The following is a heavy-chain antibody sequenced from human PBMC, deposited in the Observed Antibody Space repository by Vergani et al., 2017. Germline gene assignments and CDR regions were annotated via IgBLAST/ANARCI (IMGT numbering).Heavy chain of an antibody. D-gene: IGHD5-24*01. Sequence: QVQLVQSGAEVKKPGASVKVSCKASGYTFSSYGISWVRQAPGQGLEWMGWISPYNGHTEYAQRLQGRVTMTTDTSTSTAYMELRSPRCLHREGLFFGHLLSRQQWGRGTLVTVSS. J-gene: IGHJ4*02. V-gene: IGHV1-18*01. CDR2: ISPYNGHT. CDR1: GYTFSSYG. CDR3: GHLLSRQQ.